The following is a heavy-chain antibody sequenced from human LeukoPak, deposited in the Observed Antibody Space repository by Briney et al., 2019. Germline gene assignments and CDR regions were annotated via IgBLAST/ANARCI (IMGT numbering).Heavy chain of an antibody. D-gene: IGHD2-2*01. V-gene: IGHV1-2*02. CDR3: ARDRTDCGSTSCQTMAV. CDR2: INPNSGGT. Sequence: ASVRVSCKASGYTFTGYYMHWVRQAPGQGLEWMGWINPNSGGTNYAQKFQGRVTMTRDTSISTAYMELSRLRSDDTAVYYCARDRTDCGSTSCQTMAVWGKGTTVTVSS. J-gene: IGHJ6*01. CDR1: GYTFTGYY.